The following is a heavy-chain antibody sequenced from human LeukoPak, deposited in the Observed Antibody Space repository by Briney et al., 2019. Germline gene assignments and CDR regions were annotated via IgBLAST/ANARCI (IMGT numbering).Heavy chain of an antibody. D-gene: IGHD4-17*01. CDR1: GYTFSSYG. J-gene: IGHJ4*02. Sequence: GASVKVSCKASGYTFSSYGVSWVRQAPGQGLEWMGWSSAYNGNTNYAQKVQGRVTMTTDTSTSTAYMDLRSLRSDDTAVYYCARTIDSGDSEVLDYWGQGTLVTVSS. CDR3: ARTIDSGDSEVLDY. V-gene: IGHV1-18*01. CDR2: SSAYNGNT.